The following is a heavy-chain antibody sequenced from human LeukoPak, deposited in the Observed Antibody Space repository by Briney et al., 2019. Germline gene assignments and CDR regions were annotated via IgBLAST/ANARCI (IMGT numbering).Heavy chain of an antibody. CDR1: GYSFTSYW. CDR3: ARRITMPDDAFDI. V-gene: IGHV5-51*01. J-gene: IGHJ3*02. D-gene: IGHD3-10*01. CDR2: IYPGDSDT. Sequence: GESLKIPCKGSGYSFTSYWIGWVRQMPGKGLEWMGIIYPGDSDTRYSPSFQGQVTISAAKSISTAYLQWSSLKASDTAMYYCARRITMPDDAFDIWGQGTMVTVSS.